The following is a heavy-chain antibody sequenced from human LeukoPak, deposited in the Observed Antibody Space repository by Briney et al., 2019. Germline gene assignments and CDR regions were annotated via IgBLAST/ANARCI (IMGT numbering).Heavy chain of an antibody. CDR2: ISSSSYI. V-gene: IGHV3-69-1*01. CDR1: GFTFSASY. CDR3: ARVQQWLAITYYFDY. J-gene: IGHJ4*02. D-gene: IGHD6-19*01. Sequence: GGSLRLSCAASGFTFSASYMTWVRQAPGKGLEWVSSISSSSYIYYADSVKGRFTISRDNAKNSLYLQMNSLRAEDTAVYYCARVQQWLAITYYFDYWGQGTLVTVSS.